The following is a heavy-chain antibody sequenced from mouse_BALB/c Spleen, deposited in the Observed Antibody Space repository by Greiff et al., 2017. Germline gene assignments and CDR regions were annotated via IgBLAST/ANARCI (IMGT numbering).Heavy chain of an antibody. D-gene: IGHD2-1*01. CDR1: GDSITSGY. J-gene: IGHJ2*01. CDR3: ARLGYGNYYFDY. V-gene: IGHV3-8*02. Sequence: EVKLQESGPSLVKPSQTLSLTCSVTGDSITSGYWNWIRKFPGNKLEYMGYISYSGSTYYNPSLKSRISITRDTSKNQFFLQLNSVTTEDTATYYCARLGYGNYYFDYWGQGTTLTVSS. CDR2: ISYSGST.